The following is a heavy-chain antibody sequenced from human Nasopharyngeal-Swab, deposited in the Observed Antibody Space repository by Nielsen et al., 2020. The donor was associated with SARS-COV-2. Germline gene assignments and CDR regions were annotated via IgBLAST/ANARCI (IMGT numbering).Heavy chain of an antibody. V-gene: IGHV3-30*04. CDR3: AREVYSSGRAGIFDY. CDR1: GFRNV. D-gene: IGHD6-19*01. CDR2: IAPDGYSK. J-gene: IGHJ4*02. Sequence: GESLKISCTASGFRNVIHWVRQAPGKGLEWAAAIAPDGYSKYYVDSVKGRFTLSRDDPKNTVYLQMSSLRAEDTAMYFCAREVYSSGRAGIFDYWGQGALVTVSS.